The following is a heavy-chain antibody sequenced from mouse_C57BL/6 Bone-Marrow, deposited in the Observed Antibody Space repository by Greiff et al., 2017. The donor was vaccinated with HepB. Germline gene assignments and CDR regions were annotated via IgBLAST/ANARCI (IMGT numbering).Heavy chain of an antibody. CDR3: ARSLIYDGYFPFAY. D-gene: IGHD2-3*01. CDR1: GYTFTDYY. V-gene: IGHV1-76*01. J-gene: IGHJ3*01. CDR2: IYPGSGNT. Sequence: VQRVESGAELVRPGASVKLSCKASGYTFTDYYINWVKQRPGQGLEWIARIYPGSGNTYYNEKFKSKATLTVDKSSSTAYMQLSSLTSEDSAVYYCARSLIYDGYFPFAYWGQGTLVTVSA.